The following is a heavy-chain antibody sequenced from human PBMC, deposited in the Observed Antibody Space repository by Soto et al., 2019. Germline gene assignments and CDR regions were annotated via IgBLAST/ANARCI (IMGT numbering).Heavy chain of an antibody. D-gene: IGHD1-26*01. CDR1: GFTFSSYA. CDR2: ISGSGGIT. CDR3: ARRGRGSYYDY. V-gene: IGHV3-23*01. J-gene: IGHJ4*02. Sequence: EVQLLESGGGLVQPGGSLRLSCAASGFTFSSYAMRWVRQAPVKGLEWVSAISGSGGITYYADAVKGRFTIARDNSKNTSYLQMNSLRAEDTAVYYCARRGRGSYYDYWGQGTLVTVSS.